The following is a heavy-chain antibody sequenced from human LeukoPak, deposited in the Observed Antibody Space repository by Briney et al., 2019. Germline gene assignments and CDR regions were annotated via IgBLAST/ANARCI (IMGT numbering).Heavy chain of an antibody. Sequence: SETLSLTCAVYGGSFSGYYWSWIRQPPGKGPEWIGEINHSGSTNYNPSLKSRVTISVDTSKNQFSLKLSSVTAADTAVYYCARGASGWYDYWGQGTLVTVSS. CDR2: INHSGST. J-gene: IGHJ4*02. CDR3: ARGASGWYDY. V-gene: IGHV4-34*01. D-gene: IGHD6-19*01. CDR1: GGSFSGYY.